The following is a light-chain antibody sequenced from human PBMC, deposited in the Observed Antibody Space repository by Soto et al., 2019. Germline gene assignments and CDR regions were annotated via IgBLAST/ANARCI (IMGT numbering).Light chain of an antibody. J-gene: IGLJ2*01. Sequence: QSALTQPPSASGSPGQSVTISCTGTSSDVGDYSYVSWYQQYPGKAPKLMIYEVSKRPSGVPDRFSGSKSGNTASLTVSGLQAEDEADSYCCSYAGSNNFIFGGGTKL. CDR1: SSDVGDYSY. CDR2: EVS. V-gene: IGLV2-8*01. CDR3: CSYAGSNNFI.